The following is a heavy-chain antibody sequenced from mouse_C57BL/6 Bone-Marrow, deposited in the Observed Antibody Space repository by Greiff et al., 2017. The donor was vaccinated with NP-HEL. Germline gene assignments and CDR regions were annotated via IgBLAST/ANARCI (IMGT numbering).Heavy chain of an antibody. CDR2: IYPGDGDT. Sequence: QVQLQQSGPELVKPGASVKISCKASGYAFSSSWMNWVKQRPGKGLEWIGRIYPGDGDTNYNGKFKGKATLTADKSSSTAYMQLSSLTSEDSAVYFCAREGNYGSSYVGYWGQGTTLTVSS. V-gene: IGHV1-82*01. D-gene: IGHD1-1*01. J-gene: IGHJ2*01. CDR3: AREGNYGSSYVGY. CDR1: GYAFSSSW.